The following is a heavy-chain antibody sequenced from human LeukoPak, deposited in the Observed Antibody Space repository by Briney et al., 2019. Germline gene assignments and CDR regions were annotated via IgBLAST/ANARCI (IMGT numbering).Heavy chain of an antibody. D-gene: IGHD5-12*01. V-gene: IGHV4-39*07. CDR2: ISDSGNT. Sequence: SETLSLTCTVSGGSISNRSYYWGWIRQPPGKGLEWIGKISDSGNTYYSPSLRSRVTISIDTSKNQFSLKLSSVTAADTAVYYCARAAYSGYDRYWYFDLWGRGTLVTVSS. CDR1: GGSISNRSYY. CDR3: ARAAYSGYDRYWYFDL. J-gene: IGHJ2*01.